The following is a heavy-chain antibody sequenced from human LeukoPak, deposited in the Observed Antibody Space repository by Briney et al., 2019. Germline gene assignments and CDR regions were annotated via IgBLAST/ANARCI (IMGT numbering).Heavy chain of an antibody. CDR1: GYTFTSYY. Sequence: ASVKVSCKASGYTFTSYYMHWVRQAPGQGLEWMGIINPSGGSTSYAQKFQGRVTMTRDVSTSTVYMELSSLRSEDTAVYYCARRDCSSTSCYGGGWFDPWGQGTLVTVSS. V-gene: IGHV1-46*01. D-gene: IGHD2-2*01. CDR3: ARRDCSSTSCYGGGWFDP. J-gene: IGHJ5*02. CDR2: INPSGGST.